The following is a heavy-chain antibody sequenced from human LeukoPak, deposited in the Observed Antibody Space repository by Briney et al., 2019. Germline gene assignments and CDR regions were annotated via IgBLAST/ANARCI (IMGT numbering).Heavy chain of an antibody. J-gene: IGHJ4*02. D-gene: IGHD3-9*01. CDR2: IYYSGST. CDR3: ARAAAEYNILTGYHSYYFDY. CDR1: GGSISNSSYY. V-gene: IGHV4-39*07. Sequence: SETLSLTCTVSGGSISNSSYYWGWIRQPPGKGLEWLGRIYYSGSTYYNPSLKSRVTISVDTSKNHFSLKVSYVTAADTAVYYCARAAAEYNILTGYHSYYFDYWGQGTLVTVSS.